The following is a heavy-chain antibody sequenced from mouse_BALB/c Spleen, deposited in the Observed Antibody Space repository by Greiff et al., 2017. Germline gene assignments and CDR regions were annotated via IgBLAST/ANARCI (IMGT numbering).Heavy chain of an antibody. D-gene: IGHD1-1*01. V-gene: IGHV1-80*01. Sequence: VQLQQSGAELVSPGSSVKLSCKASGYAFSSYWMNWVKQRPGQGLEWIGQIYPGDGDTNYNGKFKGKATLTADKSSSTAYMQLSSLTSEDSAVYVCARSGYYGSTWFAYWGQGTLVTVSA. J-gene: IGHJ3*01. CDR2: IYPGDGDT. CDR1: GYAFSSYW. CDR3: ARSGYYGSTWFAY.